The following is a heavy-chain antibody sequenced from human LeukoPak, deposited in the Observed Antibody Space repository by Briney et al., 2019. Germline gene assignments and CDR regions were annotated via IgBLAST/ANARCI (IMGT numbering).Heavy chain of an antibody. CDR3: AKAQGISFFDSSVYYDY. CDR1: GFTFSSSA. J-gene: IGHJ4*02. D-gene: IGHD3-22*01. CDR2: ISNNGGYT. V-gene: IGHV3-23*01. Sequence: PGGSLRLSCAASGFTFSSSAMSWVRQAPGKGLEWVSAISNNGGYTYYADSVQGRFTISRDNSKNTLYVQTNSLRAEDTAVYYCAKAQGISFFDSSVYYDYWGQGTLVTVSS.